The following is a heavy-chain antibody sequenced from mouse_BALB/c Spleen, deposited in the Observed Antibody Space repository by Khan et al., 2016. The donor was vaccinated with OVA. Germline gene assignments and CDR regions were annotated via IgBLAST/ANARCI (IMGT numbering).Heavy chain of an antibody. CDR1: GFYIKDTY. J-gene: IGHJ1*01. D-gene: IGHD2-3*01. V-gene: IGHV14-3*02. CDR2: IAPANGNT. CDR3: ARPAYESRYFDY. Sequence: VQLQQSGAELVKPGASVKFSCTASGFYIKDTYMHRVKQRPEQGLEGIGRIAPANGNTKYDPKFQGKATITADTSSNTSSLQLSSLTSEATAVYCCARPAYESRYFDYWGEGTTVTVSS.